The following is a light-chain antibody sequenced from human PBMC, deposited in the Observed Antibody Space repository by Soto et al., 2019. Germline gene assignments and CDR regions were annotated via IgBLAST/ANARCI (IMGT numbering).Light chain of an antibody. CDR3: QHTFNSPPWT. V-gene: IGKV3D-7*01. J-gene: IGKJ1*01. Sequence: EIVMTQSPATLSLSPGERATLSCRASQSVSSSYLSWYQQKPGQAPRLLIYGASTRATGIPARFSGSGSGTDLTLTISSLQPEDFAVYYCQHTFNSPPWTFGQGTKVDIK. CDR1: QSVSSSY. CDR2: GAS.